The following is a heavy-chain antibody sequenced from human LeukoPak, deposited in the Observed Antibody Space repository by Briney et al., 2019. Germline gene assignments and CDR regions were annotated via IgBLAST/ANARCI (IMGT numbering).Heavy chain of an antibody. Sequence: PGGSLRLSCAASGFTFSSYEMNWVRQAPGKGLEWVSYISSSGSTIYYADSVKGRFTISRDNAKNSLYLQMNSLRAEDTAVYYCARIGQVGDYYFDYWGQGTLVTVSS. D-gene: IGHD1-26*01. CDR3: ARIGQVGDYYFDY. CDR1: GFTFSSYE. CDR2: ISSSGSTI. V-gene: IGHV3-48*03. J-gene: IGHJ4*02.